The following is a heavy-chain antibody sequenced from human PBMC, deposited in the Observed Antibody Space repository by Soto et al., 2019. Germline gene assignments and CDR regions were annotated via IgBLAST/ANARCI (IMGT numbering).Heavy chain of an antibody. D-gene: IGHD2-21*02. Sequence: GGSLRLSCAASGGAFSDHYMDWGRQAPGKGLECVGRSRNKLNGYITEYAASVKGIFTIARDDSKNSLYMQMKSLIRDDTAVYYCASVPVVMTAIQRAYFDYWGQGTLVTVSS. V-gene: IGHV3-72*01. CDR2: SRNKLNGYIT. CDR1: GGAFSDHY. CDR3: ASVPVVMTAIQRAYFDY. J-gene: IGHJ4*02.